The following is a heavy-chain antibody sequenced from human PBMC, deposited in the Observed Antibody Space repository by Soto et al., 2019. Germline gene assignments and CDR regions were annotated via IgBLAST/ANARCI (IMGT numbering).Heavy chain of an antibody. Sequence: AGGSLRLSCVASGFTFSTYLMHWVRQTPGEGLVWVSHTDSDGTFTTYADSVKGRFTISRDNAKSTLYLQMNSLRAEDTAVYYCARWGIAAGDYWGQGTLVTVSS. J-gene: IGHJ4*02. CDR1: GFTFSTYL. CDR2: TDSDGTFT. CDR3: ARWGIAAGDY. V-gene: IGHV3-74*01. D-gene: IGHD6-13*01.